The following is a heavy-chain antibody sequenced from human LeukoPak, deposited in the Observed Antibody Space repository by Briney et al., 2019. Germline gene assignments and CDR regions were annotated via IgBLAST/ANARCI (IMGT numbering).Heavy chain of an antibody. CDR2: IYYSGST. V-gene: IGHV4-59*08. Sequence: SGTLSLTCTVSGGSISSYYWSWIRQPPGKGLEWIGYIYYSGSTNYNPSLKSRVTISVDTSKNQFSLKLSSVTAADTAVYYCARLMRAVRGAHYYYYGMDVWGQGTTVTVSS. CDR3: ARLMRAVRGAHYYYYGMDV. CDR1: GGSISSYY. J-gene: IGHJ6*02. D-gene: IGHD3-10*01.